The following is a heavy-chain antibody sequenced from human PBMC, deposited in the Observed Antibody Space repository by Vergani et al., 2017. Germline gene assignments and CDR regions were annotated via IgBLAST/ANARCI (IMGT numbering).Heavy chain of an antibody. CDR3: ARENDIFNGYYSHYFDH. CDR1: GGSISHYY. CDR2: VNNDGST. J-gene: IGHJ4*02. Sequence: QVQLQEPGPGLVKPSETLSLTCTVSGGSISHYYWSWIRQPPGKGPEWIGYVNNDGSTNYNPSLGSRVSISLDTSKSQFSLKLTSVTAADTAVYYCARENDIFNGYYSHYFDHWGQGTLVTVSS. D-gene: IGHD3-9*01. V-gene: IGHV4-59*01.